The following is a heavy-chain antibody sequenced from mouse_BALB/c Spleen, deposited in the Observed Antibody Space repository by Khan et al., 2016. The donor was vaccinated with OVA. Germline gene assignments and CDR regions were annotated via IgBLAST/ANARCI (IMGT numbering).Heavy chain of an antibody. CDR2: IYPGDGRT. Sequence: QVQLQQSGPELVKPGASVKMSCKASGYTFISYYIHWVKQRPGQGLEWIGWIYPGDGRTKNNEKFKDKITLTADKSSSTAYMMLSSLTSEDSAIYLYAISSYGSYWYFDVWGAGTTVTVSS. CDR3: AISSYGSYWYFDV. D-gene: IGHD1-1*01. J-gene: IGHJ1*01. V-gene: IGHV1S56*01. CDR1: GYTFISYY.